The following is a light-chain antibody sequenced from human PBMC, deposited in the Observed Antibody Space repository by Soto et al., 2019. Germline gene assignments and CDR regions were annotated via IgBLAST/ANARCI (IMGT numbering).Light chain of an antibody. J-gene: IGKJ5*01. CDR1: QSVSRSY. V-gene: IGKV3D-20*01. CDR2: DAS. CDR3: QQSGSSPIT. Sequence: ESVLAPSPATLSLSPGERATLCCGASQSVSRSYLAWYPQKPGRAPTLIIYDASTRATGITDRFSGSGSGTDFTLTISRLEPEDFAVYYCQQSGSSPITFGQGTRLEIK.